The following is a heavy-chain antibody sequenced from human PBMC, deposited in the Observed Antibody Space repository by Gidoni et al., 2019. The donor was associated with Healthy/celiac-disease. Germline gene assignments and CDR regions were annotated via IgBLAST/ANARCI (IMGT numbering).Heavy chain of an antibody. CDR2: ISGSGGST. J-gene: IGHJ4*02. D-gene: IGHD3-10*01. Sequence: EVQLLESGGGLVQPGGSLILSCAASGFTFSSYAMRWVRQAPGKGLEWFSAISGSGGSTYYADSVKGRFTISRDNSKNTLYLQMNSLRAEDTAVYYCAKGSGLLWFGELSSWGQGTLVTVSS. V-gene: IGHV3-23*01. CDR1: GFTFSSYA. CDR3: AKGSGLLWFGELSS.